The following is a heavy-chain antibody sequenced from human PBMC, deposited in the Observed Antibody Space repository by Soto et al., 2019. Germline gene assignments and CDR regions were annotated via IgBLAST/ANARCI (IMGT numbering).Heavy chain of an antibody. D-gene: IGHD6-13*01. V-gene: IGHV1-2*02. Sequence: ASVKVSCKASGYTFTGYYMHWVRQAPGQGLEWMGWINPNSGGTNYAQKFQGRVTMTRDTSISTAYMELSRLRSDDTAVYYCARDTGIADSLFIDYYYGMDVWGQGTTVTVSS. CDR1: GYTFTGYY. J-gene: IGHJ6*02. CDR3: ARDTGIADSLFIDYYYGMDV. CDR2: INPNSGGT.